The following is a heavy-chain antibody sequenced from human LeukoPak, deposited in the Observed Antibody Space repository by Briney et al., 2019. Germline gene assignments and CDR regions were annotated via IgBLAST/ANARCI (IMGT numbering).Heavy chain of an antibody. CDR2: MYYSGST. Sequence: SQTLSLTCTVSGGPISSGGFYWSWIRQHPGKGPEWIGTMYYSGSTYYNPSLKSRVTILVDTSKNQFSLKLSSVTAADTAVYYCARVSYVVWWFDPWGQGTLVTVSS. CDR3: ARVSYVVWWFDP. D-gene: IGHD3-16*01. V-gene: IGHV4-31*03. J-gene: IGHJ5*02. CDR1: GGPISSGGFY.